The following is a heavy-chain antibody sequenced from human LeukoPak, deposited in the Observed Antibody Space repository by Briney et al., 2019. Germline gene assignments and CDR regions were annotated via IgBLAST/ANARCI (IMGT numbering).Heavy chain of an antibody. D-gene: IGHD3-9*01. CDR2: IYYSGST. J-gene: IGHJ5*02. Sequence: SETLSLTCAVYGGSFSGYYWSWIRQPPGKGLEWIGSIYYSGSTYYNPSLKSRVTISVGTSKNQFSLKLNSVTATDTAVYYCARHYDILTGHNWFDPWGQGTLVTVSS. CDR1: GGSFSGYY. CDR3: ARHYDILTGHNWFDP. V-gene: IGHV4-34*01.